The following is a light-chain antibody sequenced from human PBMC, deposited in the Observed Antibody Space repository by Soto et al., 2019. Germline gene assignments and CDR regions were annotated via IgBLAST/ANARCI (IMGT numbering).Light chain of an antibody. CDR2: EDS. CDR3: YSTDSSGYLGV. Sequence: SYELTQAPSRSVSPGQTARITCSGDALPKKFAYWYQQKSGQAPVLVIYEDSKRPSGIPERFFGSSSGTMATLTISGAQVEDEADYYCYSTDSSGYLGVFGGGTKLTVL. V-gene: IGLV3-10*01. CDR1: ALPKKF. J-gene: IGLJ2*01.